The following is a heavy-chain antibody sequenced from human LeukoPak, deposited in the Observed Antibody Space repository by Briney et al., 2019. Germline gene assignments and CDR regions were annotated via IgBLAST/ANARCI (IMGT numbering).Heavy chain of an antibody. D-gene: IGHD2-2*01. CDR1: GYTFTSYG. CDR2: ISAYNGNT. Sequence: GASVKVSCKASGYTFTSYGISWVRQAPGQGREWMGWISAYNGNTNYAQRLQGRVTMTTDTSTSTAYMELRSLRSDDTAVYYCARGYCSSTSRPSYYYYGTDVWGQGTTVTVSS. CDR3: ARGYCSSTSRPSYYYYGTDV. V-gene: IGHV1-18*01. J-gene: IGHJ6*02.